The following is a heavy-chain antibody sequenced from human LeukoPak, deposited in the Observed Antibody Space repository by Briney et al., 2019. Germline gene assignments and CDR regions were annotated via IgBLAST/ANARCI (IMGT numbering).Heavy chain of an antibody. V-gene: IGHV4-38-2*01. CDR3: ARHRGSQADIVVVPAAIDAFDI. J-gene: IGHJ3*02. D-gene: IGHD2-2*02. CDR2: IYHSGST. CDR1: GYSISSGYY. Sequence: PSETLSLTCAVSGYSISSGYYWGWIRQPPGKGLEWIGSIYHSGSTYYNPSLKSRVTISVDTSKNHFSLKLSSVTAADTAVYYCARHRGSQADIVVVPAAIDAFDIWGQGTMVTVSS.